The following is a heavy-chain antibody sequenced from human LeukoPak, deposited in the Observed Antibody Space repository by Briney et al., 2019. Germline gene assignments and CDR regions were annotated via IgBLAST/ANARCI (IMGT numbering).Heavy chain of an antibody. V-gene: IGHV4-34*01. D-gene: IGHD2-15*01. CDR2: INHSGST. CDR1: GGSFSGYY. J-gene: IGHJ6*03. CDR3: ARGATSTPYYYYYMAV. Sequence: SETLSLTCAVYGGSFSGYYWSWIRQPPGKGLEWIGEINHSGSTNYNPSLKSRVTISVDTSKNQFSLKLTSVTAADTAVYYCARGATSTPYYYYYMAVWGKGTTVTVSS.